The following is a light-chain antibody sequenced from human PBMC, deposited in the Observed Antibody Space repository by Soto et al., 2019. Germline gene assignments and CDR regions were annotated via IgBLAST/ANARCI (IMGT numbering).Light chain of an antibody. CDR3: QQYNNWPRT. Sequence: EIVMTQSPATLSVSPGERATLSCRASQSVSSNLAWYQQKPGQAPRLLIYGESTRATGIPARFSGSGSGTEFTLTISSLQSEDFVVYYCQQYNNWPRTFGQGTKVEIK. V-gene: IGKV3-15*01. J-gene: IGKJ1*01. CDR1: QSVSSN. CDR2: GES.